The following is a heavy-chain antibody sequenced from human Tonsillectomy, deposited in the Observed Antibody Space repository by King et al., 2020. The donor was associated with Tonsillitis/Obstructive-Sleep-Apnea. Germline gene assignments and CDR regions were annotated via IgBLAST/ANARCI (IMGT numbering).Heavy chain of an antibody. CDR3: ARGSVSSTSCCYYYYGIDV. J-gene: IGHJ6*02. CDR2: ISSSGSTI. CDR1: GFTFSSYE. Sequence: VQLVESGGDLVQPGGSLRLSCAASGFTFSSYEMNWVRQAPGKGLEWVSYISSSGSTIYYADSVKGRFTISRDNAKNSLYLQMNSLRAEDTAVYYCARGSVSSTSCCYYYYGIDVWGQGTTVTVAS. D-gene: IGHD2-2*01. V-gene: IGHV3-48*03.